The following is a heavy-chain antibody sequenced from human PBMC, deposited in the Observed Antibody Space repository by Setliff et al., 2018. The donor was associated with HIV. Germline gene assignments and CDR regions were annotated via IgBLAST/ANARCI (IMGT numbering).Heavy chain of an antibody. J-gene: IGHJ4*02. CDR1: GFFFNKAW. V-gene: IGHV3-15*01. D-gene: IGHD6-13*01. CDR3: TRDFSIAAAGTLFH. CDR2: IKSKIDGGTI. Sequence: GGSLRLSCAAYGFFFNKAWMSWVRQAPGKGLEWVGRIKSKIDGGTIDYAAPLKGRFTISRDDSKNTLYLQMNSLKTEDTAVYYCTRDFSIAAAGTLFHWGQGTLVTVSS.